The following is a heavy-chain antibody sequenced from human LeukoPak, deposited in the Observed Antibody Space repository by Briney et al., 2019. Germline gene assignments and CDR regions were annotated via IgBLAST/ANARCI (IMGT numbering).Heavy chain of an antibody. V-gene: IGHV1-2*02. CDR3: ARGGRAYYYGSGSYYPIDY. Sequence: ASVKVSCKASGYTSTGYYMHWVRQAPGRGLEWMGWINPNSGGTNYAQKFQGRVTMTRDTSISTAYMELSRLRSDDTAVYYCARGGRAYYYGSGSYYPIDYWGQGTLVTVSS. D-gene: IGHD3-10*01. CDR2: INPNSGGT. CDR1: GYTSTGYY. J-gene: IGHJ4*02.